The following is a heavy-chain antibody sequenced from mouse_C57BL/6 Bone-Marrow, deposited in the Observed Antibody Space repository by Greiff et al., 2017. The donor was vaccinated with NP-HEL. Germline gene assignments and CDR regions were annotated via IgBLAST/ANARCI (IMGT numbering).Heavy chain of an antibody. V-gene: IGHV1-26*01. D-gene: IGHD1-1*01. J-gene: IGHJ2*01. CDR2: INPNNGGT. CDR3: ARETTVVYFDY. Sequence: VQLQQSGPELVKPGASVKISCKASGYTFTDYYMNWVKQSHGKSLEWIGDINPNNGGTSYNQKFKGKATLTVDKSSSTAYMELRSLTSEDSAVYYCARETTVVYFDYWGQGTTLTVSS. CDR1: GYTFTDYY.